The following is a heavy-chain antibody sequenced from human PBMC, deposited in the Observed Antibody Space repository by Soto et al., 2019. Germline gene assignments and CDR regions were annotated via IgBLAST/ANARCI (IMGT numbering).Heavy chain of an antibody. J-gene: IGHJ5*02. V-gene: IGHV1-69*13. CDR2: IIPIFGTA. D-gene: IGHD6-19*01. Sequence: SVKVSCKASGGTFSSYAISWVRQAPGQGLEWMGGIIPIFGTANYAQKFQGRVTITADESTSTAYMELSSLRSEDTAVYYCARGARIAVAGRYNWFDPWGQGTLVTVSS. CDR3: ARGARIAVAGRYNWFDP. CDR1: GGTFSSYA.